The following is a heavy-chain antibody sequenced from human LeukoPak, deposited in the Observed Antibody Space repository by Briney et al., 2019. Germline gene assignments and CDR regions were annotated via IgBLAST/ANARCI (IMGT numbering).Heavy chain of an antibody. CDR3: ARGSNVGYCSSTSCPQDY. V-gene: IGHV3-21*01. D-gene: IGHD2-2*01. CDR2: ISSSSSYI. Sequence: GGSLRLSCAASGFTFCSYSMNWVRQAPGKGLEWVSSISSSSSYIYYADSVKGRFTISRDNAKNSLYLQMNSLRAEDTAVYYCARGSNVGYCSSTSCPQDYWGQGTLVTVSS. J-gene: IGHJ4*02. CDR1: GFTFCSYS.